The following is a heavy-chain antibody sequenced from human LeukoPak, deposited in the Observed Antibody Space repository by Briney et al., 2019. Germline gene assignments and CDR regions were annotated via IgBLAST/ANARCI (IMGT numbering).Heavy chain of an antibody. CDR1: GYSFTSYW. Sequence: GESLKISCKGSGYSFTSYWIGWVRQMPGKGLEWMGIIYPGDSDTRYSPSFQGQVTISADKSISTAYLQWSSLKASDTAMYYCARLKTTPRAYCGGDCYNDAFDIWGQGTMVTASS. V-gene: IGHV5-51*01. CDR2: IYPGDSDT. J-gene: IGHJ3*02. CDR3: ARLKTTPRAYCGGDCYNDAFDI. D-gene: IGHD2-21*02.